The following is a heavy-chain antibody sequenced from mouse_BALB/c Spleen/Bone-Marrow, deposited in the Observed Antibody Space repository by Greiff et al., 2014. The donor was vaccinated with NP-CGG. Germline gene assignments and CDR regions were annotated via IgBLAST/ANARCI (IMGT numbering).Heavy chain of an antibody. CDR2: IYPSDSYT. D-gene: IGHD4-1*01. Sequence: QVQLQQPGAELVRPGASAKLSCKASGYTFTSYWINWVKQRPGQGLEWIGNIYPSDSYTNYNQKFKDRATLTVDKSSSTAYMQLSSPTSEDSAVYYCTRSGTLGAMDYWGQGTSVTVSS. V-gene: IGHV1-69*02. J-gene: IGHJ4*01. CDR3: TRSGTLGAMDY. CDR1: GYTFTSYW.